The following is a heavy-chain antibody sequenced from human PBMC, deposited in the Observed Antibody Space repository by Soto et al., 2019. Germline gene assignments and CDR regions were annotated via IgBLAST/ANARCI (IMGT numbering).Heavy chain of an antibody. J-gene: IGHJ3*02. CDR2: ISAYNGNT. CDR1: GYTFTSYG. V-gene: IGHV1-18*04. D-gene: IGHD3-22*01. Sequence: ASVKVSCKASGYTFTSYGISWVRQAPGQGLEWMGWISAYNGNTNYAQKLQGRVTMTTDTSTSTAYMELRSLRSDDTAVYYCARAPLFYDSSGYPSHIFDIWGQGTMVTVSS. CDR3: ARAPLFYDSSGYPSHIFDI.